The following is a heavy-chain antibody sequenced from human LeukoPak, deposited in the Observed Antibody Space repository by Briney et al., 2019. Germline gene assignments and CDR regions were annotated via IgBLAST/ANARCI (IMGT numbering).Heavy chain of an antibody. J-gene: IGHJ4*02. D-gene: IGHD2-2*01. CDR2: ISAYNGNT. CDR3: ARVSNYVDY. V-gene: IGHV1-18*01. CDR1: GYTFTSYG. Sequence: ASVKVSCKASGYTFTSYGISWLRPAPGQGREWMGWISAYNGNTNYTQKLQGRVTMTTDTSTSTVYMELRSVRSDDTDVYYCARVSNYVDYWGQGTLVTVSS.